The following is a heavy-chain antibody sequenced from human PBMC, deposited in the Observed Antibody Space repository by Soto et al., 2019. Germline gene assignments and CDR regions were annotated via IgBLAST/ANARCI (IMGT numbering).Heavy chain of an antibody. D-gene: IGHD2-15*01. CDR2: ISGGAEGA. J-gene: IGHJ4*02. CDR1: GFTFSSHA. Sequence: EVQLLESGGGLVQPGGALRLSCAASGFTFSSHAMSWVRQAPGKGLEWLSSISGGAEGAYYADSVKGRVTISRDNSKNTLYLQMNSLRAEDTAVYYCARDLWWYLHWGQGTLVTVSS. V-gene: IGHV3-23*01. CDR3: ARDLWWYLH.